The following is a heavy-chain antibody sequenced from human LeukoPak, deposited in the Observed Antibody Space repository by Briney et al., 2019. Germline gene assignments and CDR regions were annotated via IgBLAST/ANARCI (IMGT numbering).Heavy chain of an antibody. D-gene: IGHD2-15*01. CDR1: GGTFSSYT. CDR2: XXXILGIA. V-gene: IGHV1-69*04. CDR3: AREHCSGGSCFDPRYYYYGMDV. J-gene: IGHJ6*02. Sequence: SVKVSCKASGGTFSSYTISWVRQAPGQGLEWMXXXXXILGIANYAQKFQGRVTITADKSTSTAYMELSSLRSEDTAVYYCAREHCSGGSCFDPRYYYYGMDVWGQGTTVTVSS.